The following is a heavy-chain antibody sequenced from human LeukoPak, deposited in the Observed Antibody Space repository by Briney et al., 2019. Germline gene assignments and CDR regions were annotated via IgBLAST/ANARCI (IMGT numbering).Heavy chain of an antibody. CDR2: ISGSGGST. CDR3: AKDPYGTRYFDY. V-gene: IGHV3-23*01. CDR1: GFTFSSYA. D-gene: IGHD2-2*01. Sequence: GGSLRLPCAASGFTFSSYAMSWVRQAPGKGLEWVSAISGSGGSTYYADSVKGRFTISRDNSKNTLYLQMNSLRAEDTAVYYCAKDPYGTRYFDYWGQGTLVTVSS. J-gene: IGHJ4*02.